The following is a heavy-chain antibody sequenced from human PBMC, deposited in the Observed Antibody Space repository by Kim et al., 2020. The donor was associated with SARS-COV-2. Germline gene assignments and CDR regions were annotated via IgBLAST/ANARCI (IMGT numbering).Heavy chain of an antibody. Sequence: GGSLRLSCAASGFTFSSYGMHWVRQAPGKGLEWVAVISYDGSNKYYADSVKGRFTISRDNSKNTLYLQMNSLRAEDTAVYYCAKSVPYDILTGPYAFDIWGQGTMVTVSS. D-gene: IGHD3-9*01. CDR2: ISYDGSNK. CDR1: GFTFSSYG. CDR3: AKSVPYDILTGPYAFDI. J-gene: IGHJ3*02. V-gene: IGHV3-30*18.